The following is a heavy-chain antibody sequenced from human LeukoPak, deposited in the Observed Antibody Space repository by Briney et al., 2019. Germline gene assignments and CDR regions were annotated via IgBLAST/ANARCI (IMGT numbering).Heavy chain of an antibody. CDR3: ARDRSWGSQCYFDY. CDR1: GFHFSTYG. CDR2: IWYDGSNK. Sequence: PGGSLRHSRAASGFHFSTYGMHCVREAPGKGLEWVGVIWYDGSNKIYAESVKGRFTISRDNSKNTLYLQMNSLRAEDTAVYYCARDRSWGSQCYFDYWGQGTLVTVSS. V-gene: IGHV3-33*01. J-gene: IGHJ4*02. D-gene: IGHD7-27*01.